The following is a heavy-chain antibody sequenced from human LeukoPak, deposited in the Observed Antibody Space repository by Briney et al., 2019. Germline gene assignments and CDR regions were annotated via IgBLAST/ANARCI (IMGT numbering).Heavy chain of an antibody. CDR2: INHSGST. CDR1: GVSFSGYY. Sequence: SETLSLTCAVYGVSFSGYYWSWIRQPPGKGLEWIGEINHSGSTNYNPSLKSRVTISVDTSKNQFSLKLSSVTAADTAVYYCARGPYYDSSGYYPNDYWGQGTLITVSS. D-gene: IGHD3-22*01. CDR3: ARGPYYDSSGYYPNDY. V-gene: IGHV4-34*01. J-gene: IGHJ4*02.